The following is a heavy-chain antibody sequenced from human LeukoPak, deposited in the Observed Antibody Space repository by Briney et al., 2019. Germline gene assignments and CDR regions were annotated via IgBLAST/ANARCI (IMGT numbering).Heavy chain of an antibody. J-gene: IGHJ6*03. CDR3: ARVRGGYCSSTSCYKGYYHYYMDV. V-gene: IGHV4-30-2*01. D-gene: IGHD2-2*02. CDR2: IYHSGST. Sequence: SQTLSLTCTVSGGSISSGGYYWSWIRQPPGKGLEWIGYIYHSGSTYYNPSLKSRVPISVDRSKNQFSLKLSSVTAADTAVYYCARVRGGYCSSTSCYKGYYHYYMDVWGKGTTVTVSS. CDR1: GGSISSGGYY.